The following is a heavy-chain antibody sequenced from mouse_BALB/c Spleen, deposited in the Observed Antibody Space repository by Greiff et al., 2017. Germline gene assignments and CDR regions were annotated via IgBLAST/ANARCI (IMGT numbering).Heavy chain of an antibody. J-gene: IGHJ1*01. CDR2: IYPGNSDT. CDR3: TRGGTTVVEYWYFDV. D-gene: IGHD1-1*01. CDR1: GYSFTSYW. Sequence: VQLQQSGTVLARPGASVKMSCKASGYSFTSYWMHWVKQRPGQGLEWIGAIYPGNSDTSYNQKFKGKAKLTAVTSASTAYMELSSLTNEDSAVYYCTRGGTTVVEYWYFDVWGAGTTVTVSS. V-gene: IGHV1-5*01.